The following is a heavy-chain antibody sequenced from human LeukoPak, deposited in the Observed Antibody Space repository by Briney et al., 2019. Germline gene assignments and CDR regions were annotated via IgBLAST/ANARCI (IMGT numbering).Heavy chain of an antibody. D-gene: IGHD3-22*01. CDR2: ISGSGGST. J-gene: IGHJ4*02. CDR3: AKDSGYYYDSSGYYDSDF. V-gene: IGHV3-23*01. CDR1: GFTFSSDA. Sequence: GGSLRLSCAASGFTFSSDAMSWVRQAPGKGLEWVSAISGSGGSTYYADSVKGRFTISRDNSKNTLYLQLNSLRAEDTAVYYCAKDSGYYYDSSGYYDSDFWGQGTLVTVSS.